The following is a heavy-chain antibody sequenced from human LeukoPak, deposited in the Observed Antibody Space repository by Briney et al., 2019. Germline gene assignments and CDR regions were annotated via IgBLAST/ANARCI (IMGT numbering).Heavy chain of an antibody. D-gene: IGHD2-2*01. CDR2: IYPGDSDT. Sequence: GESLQISCQGSGYSFTNYWIGWVRQLPGKGLEWMGIIYPGDSDTRYSPSFQGQVTISADKSISTAYLRWSSLKASDTAMYYCAVGRYCSSSSCPSTYYYYYMDVWGKGTTVTVSS. J-gene: IGHJ6*03. V-gene: IGHV5-51*01. CDR1: GYSFTNYW. CDR3: AVGRYCSSSSCPSTYYYYYMDV.